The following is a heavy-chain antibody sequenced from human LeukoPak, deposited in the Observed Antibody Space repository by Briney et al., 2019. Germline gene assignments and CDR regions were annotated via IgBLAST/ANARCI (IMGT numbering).Heavy chain of an antibody. V-gene: IGHV3-11*01. Sequence: GGSLRLSCAASGFTFSAYYMSWIRQAPGKGLEWVSYISSSGSTIYYADSVKGRFTISRDNAKNSLYLQMNSLRAEDTAVYYCAGSIAARPFDYWGQGTLVTVSS. CDR1: GFTFSAYY. CDR2: ISSSGSTI. D-gene: IGHD6-6*01. J-gene: IGHJ4*02. CDR3: AGSIAARPFDY.